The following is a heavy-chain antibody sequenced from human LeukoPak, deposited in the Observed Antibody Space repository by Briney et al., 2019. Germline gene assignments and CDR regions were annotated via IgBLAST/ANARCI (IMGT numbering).Heavy chain of an antibody. CDR1: GFTFDDYG. Sequence: GGTLRLSCAASGFTFDDYGMSWVRQAPGKGLEWVSGINWNGGSTGYADSVKGRFTSSRDNAKNSLYLQMNSLRAEDTALYYCARFLGGGSYTSVDYWGQGTLVTVSS. J-gene: IGHJ4*02. V-gene: IGHV3-20*04. D-gene: IGHD1-26*01. CDR3: ARFLGGGSYTSVDY. CDR2: INWNGGST.